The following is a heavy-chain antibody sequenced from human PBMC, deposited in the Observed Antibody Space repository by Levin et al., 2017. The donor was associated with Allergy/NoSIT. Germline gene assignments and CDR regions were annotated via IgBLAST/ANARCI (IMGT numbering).Heavy chain of an antibody. CDR3: ARDECAWLGECYGMDV. CDR1: GDSISGGPFY. Sequence: SCTVSGDSISGGPFYWSWIRQRPGKGLEWIGFIHHSGSAYYNPSLKSRLTMSLDTSKSQFSLRVTSVTAADTAVYYCARDECAWLGECYGMDVWGQGTTVIVSS. J-gene: IGHJ6*02. V-gene: IGHV4-31*03. CDR2: IHHSGSA. D-gene: IGHD3-10*01.